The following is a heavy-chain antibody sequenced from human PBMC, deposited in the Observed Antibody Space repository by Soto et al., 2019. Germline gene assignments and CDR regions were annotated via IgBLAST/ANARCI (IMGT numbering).Heavy chain of an antibody. CDR2: IDPSDSYT. D-gene: IGHD6-6*01. V-gene: IGHV5-10-1*01. Sequence: GESLKISCKGSGYSFTSYWISWVRQMPGKGLEWMGRIDPSDSYTNYSPSFQGHVTISADKSISTAYLQWSSLKASDTAMYYCARSTYSSSSAFWAFDIWGQGTMVTVSS. CDR3: ARSTYSSSSAFWAFDI. CDR1: GYSFTSYW. J-gene: IGHJ3*02.